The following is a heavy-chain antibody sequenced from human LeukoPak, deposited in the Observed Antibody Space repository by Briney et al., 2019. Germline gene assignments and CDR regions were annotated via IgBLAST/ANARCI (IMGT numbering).Heavy chain of an antibody. D-gene: IGHD1-26*01. CDR2: IWYDGSNK. J-gene: IGHJ6*03. CDR3: AKGRGWEASYYYYYMHV. Sequence: AGSLTLSCAASGFTFSSYCLHWVRQAPGKGLEWVAFIWYDGSNKYYTDSVKGRFTISRDNSKNTLYLQMNSLRPEDTAVYYCAKGRGWEASYYYYYMHVWGKGTTVTISS. CDR1: GFTFSSYC. V-gene: IGHV3-30*02.